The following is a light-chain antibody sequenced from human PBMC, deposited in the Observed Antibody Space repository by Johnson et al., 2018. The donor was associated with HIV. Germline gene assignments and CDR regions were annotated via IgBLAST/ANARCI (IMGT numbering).Light chain of an antibody. CDR1: SSKIGNNY. CDR2: DNN. Sequence: QSFLTQPPSVSAAPGQKVTISCSGISSKIGNNYVSWYQHLPGAAPKLLIYDNNKRPSGIPDRFSGSRSGTSATLTITGLQAEDEADYYCGTWDSSLSAYVFGTGTKVTVL. CDR3: GTWDSSLSAYV. J-gene: IGLJ1*01. V-gene: IGLV1-51*01.